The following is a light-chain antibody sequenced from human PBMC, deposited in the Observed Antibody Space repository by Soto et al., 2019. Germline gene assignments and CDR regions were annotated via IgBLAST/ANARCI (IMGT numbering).Light chain of an antibody. V-gene: IGKV3-20*01. Sequence: IGLPQSPGTLSLSPGERASLSCRASQSVSSSYLAWYQQKPGQAPRLLIYGASTRATGIPARFSGSGSGTDFTLTISSPQPEDFATYYCQHRLTFGGGAKVDIK. CDR3: QHRLT. J-gene: IGKJ4*01. CDR2: GAS. CDR1: QSVSSSY.